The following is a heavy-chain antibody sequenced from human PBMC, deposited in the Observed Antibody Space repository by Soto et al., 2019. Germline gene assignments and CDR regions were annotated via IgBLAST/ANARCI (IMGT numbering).Heavy chain of an antibody. CDR1: GGSISSSSYY. CDR2: IYYSGST. D-gene: IGHD6-19*01. J-gene: IGHJ6*02. Sequence: SETLSLTCTVSGGSISSSSYYWGWIRQPPGKGLEWIGSIYYSGSTYYNPSLKSRVTISVDTSKNQFSLKLSSVTAADTAVYYCATVAGNYYYGMDVWGQGTTVTV. CDR3: ATVAGNYYYGMDV. V-gene: IGHV4-39*01.